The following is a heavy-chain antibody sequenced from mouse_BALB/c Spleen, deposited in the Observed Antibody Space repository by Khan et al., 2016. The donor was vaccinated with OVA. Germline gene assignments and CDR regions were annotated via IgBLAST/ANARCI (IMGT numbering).Heavy chain of an antibody. J-gene: IGHJ4*01. D-gene: IGHD2-10*01. Sequence: QIQLVQSGPELKKPGETAKISCKASGHTFTKYGMNWVKQAPGKGLKWMGWINTYTGEPTYADDFNGRFAFSLETSASTAYLQINNLKNEDTATYFCARPPYFSYVMDNWGQGTSVTVSS. V-gene: IGHV9-3-1*01. CDR3: ARPPYFSYVMDN. CDR2: INTYTGEP. CDR1: GHTFTKYG.